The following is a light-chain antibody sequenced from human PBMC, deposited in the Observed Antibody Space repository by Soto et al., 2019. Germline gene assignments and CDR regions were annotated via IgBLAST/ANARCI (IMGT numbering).Light chain of an antibody. J-gene: IGLJ3*02. CDR1: SSDVGAYKF. CDR3: SSYSSTSTPWV. V-gene: IGLV2-14*01. CDR2: EVP. Sequence: QSVLTQPASVSGSPGQSITIFCTGTSSDVGAYKFVSWYRHHPGRAPQVMIYEVPNRPSGVSSRFSGSKSGNTASLTISGLQPEDEGDYYCSSYSSTSTPWVFGGGTKVTVL.